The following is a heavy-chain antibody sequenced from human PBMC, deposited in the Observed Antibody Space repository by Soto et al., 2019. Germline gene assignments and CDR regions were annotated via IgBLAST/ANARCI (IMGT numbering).Heavy chain of an antibody. D-gene: IGHD6-13*01. V-gene: IGHV5-51*01. CDR1: GYRFTTYW. CDR3: ARLGSSWPAHFDS. J-gene: IGHJ4*02. CDR2: IYPNDSDT. Sequence: GESLNISCKGSGYRFTTYWIGWVRQTPGKGLEWMGIIYPNDSDTRYNPSFQGQVTISADKSISTAYLQWSSLKASDTAMYYCARLGSSWPAHFDSWGQGALVTVSS.